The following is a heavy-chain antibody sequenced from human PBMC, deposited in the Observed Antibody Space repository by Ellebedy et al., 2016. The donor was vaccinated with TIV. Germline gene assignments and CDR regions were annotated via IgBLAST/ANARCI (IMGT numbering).Heavy chain of an antibody. V-gene: IGHV3-21*01. CDR3: ARGLDQVVPAATGY. CDR2: ISSSSSYI. J-gene: IGHJ4*02. D-gene: IGHD2-2*01. CDR1: GFTFSSYS. Sequence: GESLKIYCAASGFTFSSYSMNWVRQAPGKGLEWVSSISSSSSYIYYADSVKGRFTISRDNAKNTLYLQMNSLRAEDTAVYYCARGLDQVVPAATGYWGQGTLVTVSS.